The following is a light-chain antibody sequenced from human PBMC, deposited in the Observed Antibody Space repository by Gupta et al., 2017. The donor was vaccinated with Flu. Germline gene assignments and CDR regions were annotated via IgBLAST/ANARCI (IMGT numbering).Light chain of an antibody. CDR3: LQHKSLWT. CDR1: QNIGND. Sequence: DIQMTQSPSSLSASIGDRVTITCRASQNIGNDLGWYQQKPGKAPKRLMYAASSLQSGVPSRLSGSGSGTEFTLTISSMQAEDVATYYCLQHKSLWTFGQGTKVEVK. J-gene: IGKJ1*01. V-gene: IGKV1-17*01. CDR2: AAS.